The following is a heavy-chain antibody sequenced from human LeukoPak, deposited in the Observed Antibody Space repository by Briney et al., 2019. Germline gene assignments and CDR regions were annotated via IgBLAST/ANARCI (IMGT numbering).Heavy chain of an antibody. CDR2: INHSGST. CDR3: ARGPDYSSSWYQGYMDV. V-gene: IGHV4-34*01. Sequence: SETLSLTCAVYGGSFSGYYWSWIRQPPGKGLEWIGEINHSGSTNYNPSLKSRVTISVDTSKNQFSLKLSSATAADTAVYYCARGPDYSSSWYQGYMDVWGKGTTVTVSS. D-gene: IGHD6-13*01. J-gene: IGHJ6*03. CDR1: GGSFSGYY.